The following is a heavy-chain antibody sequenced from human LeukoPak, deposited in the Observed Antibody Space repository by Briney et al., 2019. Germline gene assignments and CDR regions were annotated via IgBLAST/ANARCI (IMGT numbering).Heavy chain of an antibody. CDR2: ISKDGNSQ. CDR1: GFTFSSYA. CDR3: AGESFDI. J-gene: IGHJ3*02. Sequence: GRSLRLSCAASGFTFSSYALDWVRQAPGKGLEWVAVISKDGNSQNYADSVKGRFTISRDNSKNTLYLQMNSLRPEDTAVYYCAGESFDIWGQGTTDTVSS. V-gene: IGHV3-30*04.